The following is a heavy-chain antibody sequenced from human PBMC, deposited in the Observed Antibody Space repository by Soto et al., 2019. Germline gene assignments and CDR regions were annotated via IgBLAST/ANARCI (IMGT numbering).Heavy chain of an antibody. D-gene: IGHD6-6*01. Sequence: SETLSLTCTVSGGSVSSGSYYWIWIRHPPGKGLEWIGYIYYSGSTNYNPSLKSRVTISVDTSKNQFSLKLSSVTAADTAVHYCAREQSNIAARVNWFDPWGQGTLVTVSS. CDR3: AREQSNIAARVNWFDP. V-gene: IGHV4-61*01. CDR2: IYYSGST. J-gene: IGHJ5*02. CDR1: GGSVSSGSYY.